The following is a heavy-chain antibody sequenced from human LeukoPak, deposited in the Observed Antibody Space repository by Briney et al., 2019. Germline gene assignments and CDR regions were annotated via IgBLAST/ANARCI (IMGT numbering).Heavy chain of an antibody. D-gene: IGHD2-8*01. Sequence: SETLSLTCTVSGGSIRSSSYYWGWIRQPPGKGLEWIGEINHSGSTNYNPSLKSRVTISVDTSKNQFSLKLSSVTAADTAVYYCAREEQYADVWGKGTTVTISS. CDR2: INHSGST. J-gene: IGHJ6*04. CDR3: AREEQYADV. V-gene: IGHV4-39*07. CDR1: GGSIRSSSYY.